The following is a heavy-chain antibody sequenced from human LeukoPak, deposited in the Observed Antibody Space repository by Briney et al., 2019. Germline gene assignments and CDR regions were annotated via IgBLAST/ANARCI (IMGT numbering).Heavy chain of an antibody. V-gene: IGHV1-46*01. D-gene: IGHD3-22*01. CDR2: INPSGGST. CDR3: ARRKWLHFYYFDY. Sequence: ASVKVSCKASGYTFTSYYIYWVRQAPGQGLEWMGIINPSGGSTNYAQKFQGRVTITADKSTSTAYMELSSLRSEDTAVYYCARRKWLHFYYFDYWGQGTLVIVSS. J-gene: IGHJ4*02. CDR1: GYTFTSYY.